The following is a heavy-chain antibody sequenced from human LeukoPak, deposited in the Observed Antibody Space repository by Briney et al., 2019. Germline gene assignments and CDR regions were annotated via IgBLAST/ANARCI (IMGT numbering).Heavy chain of an antibody. Sequence: GGSLRPSCAASGFTFSTYAMSWVRQAPGKGLEWVSAISGSGGSTYYADSVKGRFTISRDNSKNTLYLQMNSLRAEDTAVYYCAKDTLYYYGSGSYLDYWGQGTLVTVSS. CDR2: ISGSGGST. CDR1: GFTFSTYA. V-gene: IGHV3-23*01. D-gene: IGHD3-10*01. CDR3: AKDTLYYYGSGSYLDY. J-gene: IGHJ4*02.